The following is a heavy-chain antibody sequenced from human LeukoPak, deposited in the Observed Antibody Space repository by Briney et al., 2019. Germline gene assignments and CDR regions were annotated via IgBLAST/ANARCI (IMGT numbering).Heavy chain of an antibody. CDR2: INPNNSDT. D-gene: IGHD2-8*01. Sequence: ASVMVFCKASGYTFTSYDINWVRQAAGQGLEGMGWINPNNSDTNYAQKFQGRVTMTRDKSISTTYMELSRLTSDDTDVYYCARALGYCTNGVCYIDEYFHHWGQGTLVTVSS. CDR3: ARALGYCTNGVCYIDEYFHH. CDR1: GYTFTSYD. J-gene: IGHJ1*01. V-gene: IGHV1-2*02.